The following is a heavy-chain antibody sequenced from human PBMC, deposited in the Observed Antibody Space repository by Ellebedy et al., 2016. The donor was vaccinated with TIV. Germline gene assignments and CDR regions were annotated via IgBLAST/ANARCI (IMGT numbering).Heavy chain of an antibody. D-gene: IGHD5-18*01. CDR1: GFTFSNAW. J-gene: IGHJ4*02. V-gene: IGHV3-15*01. CDR3: TTVYRYNYDSV. CDR2: IKSKTDGGAA. Sequence: GGSLRLSCAASGFTFSNAWMNWVRQAPGKGLEWVGRIKSKTDGGAADYAAPAKGRFTISRDYSKNTLYLQMNSLKTEDTAVYFCTTVYRYNYDSVWGQGTLVTVSS.